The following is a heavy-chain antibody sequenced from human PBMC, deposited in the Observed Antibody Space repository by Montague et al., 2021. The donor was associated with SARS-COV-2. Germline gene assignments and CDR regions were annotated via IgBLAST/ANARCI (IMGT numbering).Heavy chain of an antibody. CDR3: ARSKLWFGELLLSDAFDI. CDR2: IYHSGST. CDR1: GGSISSGGYC. D-gene: IGHD3-10*01. J-gene: IGHJ3*02. Sequence: TLSLTCTVSGGSISSGGYCWSWIRQHPGKGLEWIGYIYHSGSTYYNPSLKSRVTISVDTSKNQFSLKLSSVTAADTAVYYCARSKLWFGELLLSDAFDIWGQGTMVTVSS. V-gene: IGHV4-31*03.